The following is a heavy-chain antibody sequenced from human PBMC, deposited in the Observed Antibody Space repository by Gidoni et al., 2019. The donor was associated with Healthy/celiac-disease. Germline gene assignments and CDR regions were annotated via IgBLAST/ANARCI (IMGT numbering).Heavy chain of an antibody. CDR2: VYYSGST. D-gene: IGHD1-26*01. CDR3: ARDIGLGGTGFDY. J-gene: IGHJ4*02. V-gene: IGHV4-59*01. Sequence: QVQLQESGPGLVKPSETLSLTCTVSGGSISGYYWTWIRQPPGKGLECIGYVYYSGSTNYNPSLKSRVTISVDMSKNQYSLKLSSVTAADTAVYHCARDIGLGGTGFDYWGQGTLVTVSS. CDR1: GGSISGYY.